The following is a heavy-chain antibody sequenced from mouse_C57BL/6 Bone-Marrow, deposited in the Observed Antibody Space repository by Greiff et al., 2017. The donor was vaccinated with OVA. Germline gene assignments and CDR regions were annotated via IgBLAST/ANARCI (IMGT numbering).Heavy chain of an antibody. D-gene: IGHD2-4*01. CDR1: GYTFTSYW. CDR2: INPSNGGT. Sequence: QVQLQQPGAELVKPGASVKLSCKASGYTFTSYWMHWVKQRPGRGLEWIGNINPSNGGTNYNEKFKSKATLTVDKSSSTAYMQLSSLTSEDSAVYYCARSHPFDYDGGDFDYWGQGTTLTVSS. V-gene: IGHV1-53*01. J-gene: IGHJ2*01. CDR3: ARSHPFDYDGGDFDY.